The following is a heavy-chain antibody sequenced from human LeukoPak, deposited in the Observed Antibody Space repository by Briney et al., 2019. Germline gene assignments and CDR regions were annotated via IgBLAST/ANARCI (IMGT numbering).Heavy chain of an antibody. CDR2: ISSSGGTT. CDR3: GRERDYYDSSGYYRSKQFDY. CDR1: GFTFSSYE. J-gene: IGHJ4*02. D-gene: IGHD3-22*01. V-gene: IGHV3-48*03. Sequence: GGSLRLSCAVSGFTFSSYEMNWVRQAPGKGLEWVSYISSSGGTTYYADSVKGRFTISRDNAKNSLYLQMNGQRAEDTAVYYCGRERDYYDSSGYYRSKQFDYWGQGTLVTVSS.